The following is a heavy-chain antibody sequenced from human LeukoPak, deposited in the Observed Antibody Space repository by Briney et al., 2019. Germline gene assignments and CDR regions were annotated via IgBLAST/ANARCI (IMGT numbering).Heavy chain of an antibody. D-gene: IGHD5-18*01. CDR1: GYTFTSYY. CDR3: ARAGGVDTAMVSRGFDY. CDR2: INPSGGST. V-gene: IGHV1-46*01. Sequence: ASVKVSCKASGYTFTSYYMHWVRQAPGQGPEWMGIINPSGGSTSYAQKFQGRVTMTRDTSTSTVYMELSSLRSEDTAVYYCARAGGVDTAMVSRGFDYWGQGTLVTVSS. J-gene: IGHJ4*02.